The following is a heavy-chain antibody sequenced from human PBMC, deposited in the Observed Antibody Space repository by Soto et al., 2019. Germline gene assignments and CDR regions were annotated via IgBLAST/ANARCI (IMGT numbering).Heavy chain of an antibody. CDR1: GYTFTSYD. CDR2: MNPNSGNT. CDR3: ARGVVVVPAADDLYNWFDP. Sequence: ASVKVSCKASGYTFTSYDINWVRQATGQGLEWMGWMNPNSGNTGYAQKFQGRVTMTRNTSISTAYMELSSLRSEDTAVYYCARGVVVVPAADDLYNWFDPWGQGTLVTVSS. V-gene: IGHV1-8*01. J-gene: IGHJ5*02. D-gene: IGHD2-2*01.